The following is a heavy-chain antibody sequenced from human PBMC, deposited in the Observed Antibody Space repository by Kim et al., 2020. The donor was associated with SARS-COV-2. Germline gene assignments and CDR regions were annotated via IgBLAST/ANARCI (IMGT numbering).Heavy chain of an antibody. J-gene: IGHJ6*02. Sequence: GGSLRLSCAASGFTFSSYAMHWVRQAPGKGLEWVAVISYDGSNKYYADSVKGRFTISRDNSKTTLYLQMNSLRAEDTAVYYCARDLVYYDVLTGYMKTHYYYYYGMDVWGQGTTVTVSS. D-gene: IGHD3-9*01. CDR3: ARDLVYYDVLTGYMKTHYYYYYGMDV. CDR2: ISYDGSNK. CDR1: GFTFSSYA. V-gene: IGHV3-30*04.